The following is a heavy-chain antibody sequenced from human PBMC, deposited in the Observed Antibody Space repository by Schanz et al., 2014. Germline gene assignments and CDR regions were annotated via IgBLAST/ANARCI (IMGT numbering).Heavy chain of an antibody. J-gene: IGHJ6*02. D-gene: IGHD2-15*01. Sequence: QVQLVESGGGVVQPGRSLRLSCAAYGFTLSSYAMHWVRQAPGKGLEWVAVISYDGSNKYYADSVKDRFTVSRDNSKNTLYLQMNSLRTEDTAVFYCAKGMGYCSGGTCYDYYYYGLDVWGQGTTVTVSS. CDR1: GFTLSSYA. CDR2: ISYDGSNK. V-gene: IGHV3-30-3*01. CDR3: AKGMGYCSGGTCYDYYYYGLDV.